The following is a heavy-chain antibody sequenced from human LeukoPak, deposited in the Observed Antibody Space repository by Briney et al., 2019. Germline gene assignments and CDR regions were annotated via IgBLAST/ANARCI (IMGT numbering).Heavy chain of an antibody. CDR2: ISGSGGST. CDR1: GFTFSSYA. J-gene: IGHJ4*02. D-gene: IGHD3-3*01. V-gene: IGHV3-23*01. CDR3: AKDGRRYDFWSGSDY. Sequence: GASLRLSCAASGFTFSSYAMSWVRQAPGKGLEWVSAISGSGGSTYYADSVKGRFTISRDNSKNTLYLQMYSLRAEDTAVYYCAKDGRRYDFWSGSDYWGQGTLVTVSS.